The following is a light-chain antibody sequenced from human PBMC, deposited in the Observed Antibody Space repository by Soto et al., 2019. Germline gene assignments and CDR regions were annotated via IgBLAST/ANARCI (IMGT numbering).Light chain of an antibody. V-gene: IGLV1-44*01. CDR3: AAWDDSLNGVI. CDR2: NNN. J-gene: IGLJ2*01. CDR1: SSNIGNNS. Sequence: QSVLTQPPSASETPGQRVTISCSGSSSNIGNNSVNWYQQLPGTAPKLLMYNNNQRPSGDPDRFSGSKSGTSASLAISGLQSEDETDYYCAAWDDSLNGVIFGGGTKLTVL.